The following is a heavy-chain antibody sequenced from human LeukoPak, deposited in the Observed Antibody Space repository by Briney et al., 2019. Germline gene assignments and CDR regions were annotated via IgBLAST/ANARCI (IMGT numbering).Heavy chain of an antibody. J-gene: IGHJ4*02. CDR3: AVIGEVGGSDY. CDR1: GGTFSSYA. V-gene: IGHV1-2*02. Sequence: ASVKVSCKASGGTFSSYAISWVRQAPGQGLEWMGWINPNSGGTNYAQKFQSRVTMTRDTSISTAYMELSRLRSDDTAVYYCAVIGEVGGSDYWGQGTVVTVSS. CDR2: INPNSGGT. D-gene: IGHD1-26*01.